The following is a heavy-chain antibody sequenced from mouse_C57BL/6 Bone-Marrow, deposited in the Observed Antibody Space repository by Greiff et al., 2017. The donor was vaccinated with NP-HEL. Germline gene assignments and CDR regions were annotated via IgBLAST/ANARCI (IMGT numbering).Heavy chain of an antibody. CDR3: ASNWDWYFDV. CDR2: IYPRDGST. D-gene: IGHD4-1*01. Sequence: VQLQQSGPELVKPGASVKLFCKASGYTFTSYDINWVKPRPGQGLEWIGWIYPRDGSTKYNEKFKGKATLTVDTSSSTAYMELHSLTSEDSAVYFCASNWDWYFDVWGTGTTVTVSS. V-gene: IGHV1-85*01. CDR1: GYTFTSYD. J-gene: IGHJ1*03.